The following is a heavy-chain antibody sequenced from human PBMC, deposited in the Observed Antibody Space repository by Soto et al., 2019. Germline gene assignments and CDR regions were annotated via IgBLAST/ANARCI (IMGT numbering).Heavy chain of an antibody. J-gene: IGHJ4*02. CDR1: GGTFSSYA. D-gene: IGHD1-26*01. V-gene: IGHV1-69*13. CDR3: ARESIVGATSGLYYFDY. Sequence: GASVKVSCKASGGTFSSYAISWVRQAPGQGLEWMGGIIPIFGTANYAQKFQGRVTITADESTSTAYMELSSLRSEDTAVYYCARESIVGATSGLYYFDYWGQGTLVTVSS. CDR2: IIPIFGTA.